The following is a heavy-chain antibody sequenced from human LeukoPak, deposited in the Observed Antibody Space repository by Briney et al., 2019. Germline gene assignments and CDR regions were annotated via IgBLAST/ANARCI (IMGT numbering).Heavy chain of an antibody. D-gene: IGHD6-19*01. J-gene: IGHJ4*02. CDR2: IYHSGST. V-gene: IGHV4-4*02. CDR1: GGSISSSNW. Sequence: SETLSLTCAVSGGSISSSNWWSWVRQPPGKGLEWIGEIYHSGSTNYNPSLKSRVTISVDKPKNQFSLKLSSVTAADTAVYYCARRRAVAGPYFDYWGQGTLVTVSS. CDR3: ARRRAVAGPYFDY.